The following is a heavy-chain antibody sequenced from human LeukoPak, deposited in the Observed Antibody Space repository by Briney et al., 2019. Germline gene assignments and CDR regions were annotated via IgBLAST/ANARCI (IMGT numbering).Heavy chain of an antibody. CDR1: GGSVSSGSYY. Sequence: SETLSLTCTASGGSVSSGSYYWSWIRQPPGKGLEWIGYIYYSGSTNYNPSLKSRVTISVDTSKNQFSLKLSSVTAADTAVYYCARAGYAAEAVDYWGQGTLVTVSS. CDR2: IYYSGST. J-gene: IGHJ4*02. CDR3: ARAGYAAEAVDY. D-gene: IGHD2-15*01. V-gene: IGHV4-61*01.